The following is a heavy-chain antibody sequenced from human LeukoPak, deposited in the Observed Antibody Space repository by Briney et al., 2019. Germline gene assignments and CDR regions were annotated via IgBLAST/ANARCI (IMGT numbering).Heavy chain of an antibody. CDR1: GGSFSGYY. D-gene: IGHD6-19*01. CDR2: INHSGST. V-gene: IGHV4-34*01. CDR3: ARGRITWRTAATIGIAVASQCFQH. J-gene: IGHJ1*01. Sequence: SETLSLTCAVYGGSFSGYYWSWIRQPPGKGLEWIGEINHSGSTNYNPSLKSRVTISVDTSKNQFSLRLSSVTAADTAVYYCARGRITWRTAATIGIAVASQCFQHWGQGTLVTVSS.